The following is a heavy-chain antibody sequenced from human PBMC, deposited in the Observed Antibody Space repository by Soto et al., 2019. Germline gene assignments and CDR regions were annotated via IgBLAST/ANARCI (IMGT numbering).Heavy chain of an antibody. CDR2: IYGGGTT. CDR1: GFTVSSKY. Sequence: EVQLVESGGGLIQPGGSLRLSCAASGFTVSSKYMTWVRQAPGKGLEWVSVIYGGGTTYYADSVKGRFTISRDNSKNTLYLQMNSLRAEDTAVYYCVQTTGRPGNDFWGQGTQVAVSS. V-gene: IGHV3-53*01. J-gene: IGHJ4*02. D-gene: IGHD1-1*01. CDR3: VQTTGRPGNDF.